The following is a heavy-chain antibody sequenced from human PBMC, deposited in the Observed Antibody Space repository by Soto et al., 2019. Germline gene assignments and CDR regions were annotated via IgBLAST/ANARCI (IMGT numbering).Heavy chain of an antibody. V-gene: IGHV3-30-3*01. CDR2: ISYDGSNK. CDR3: ARAINRITMVRGPYYGMDV. D-gene: IGHD3-10*01. J-gene: IGHJ6*02. CDR1: GFTFSSYA. Sequence: PGGSLRLSCAASGFTFSSYAMHWVRQAPGKGLEWVAVISYDGSNKYYADSVKGRFTISRDNSKNTLYLQMNSLRAEDTAVYYCARAINRITMVRGPYYGMDVWGQGTTVTVSS.